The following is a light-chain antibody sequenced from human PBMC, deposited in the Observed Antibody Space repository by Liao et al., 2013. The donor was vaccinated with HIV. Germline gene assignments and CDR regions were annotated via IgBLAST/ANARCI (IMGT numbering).Light chain of an antibody. CDR2: QDA. J-gene: IGLJ1*01. V-gene: IGLV3-1*01. Sequence: SFELTQPPSVSVSPGQTATITCSGDRLGEKYVSWYQQKPGQSPVLILYQDANRPSGIPERFSGSTSGNAATLTISGTQAMDEAAYYCQAWDTITDNYVFGTGTKVTVL. CDR1: RLGEKY. CDR3: QAWDTITDNYV.